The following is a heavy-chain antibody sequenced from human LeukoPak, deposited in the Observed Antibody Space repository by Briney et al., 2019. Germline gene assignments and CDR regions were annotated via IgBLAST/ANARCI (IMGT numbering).Heavy chain of an antibody. J-gene: IGHJ4*02. CDR3: TAKYSGSYYGTYYFDY. Sequence: GGSLRLSCAASGFTFSSYSMTWVRQAPGKGLEWVSSISSSSSYIYYADSVKGRFTISRDNAKNSLYLQMNSLKTEDTAVYYCTAKYSGSYYGTYYFDYWGQGTLVTVSS. D-gene: IGHD1-26*01. V-gene: IGHV3-21*03. CDR2: ISSSSSYI. CDR1: GFTFSSYS.